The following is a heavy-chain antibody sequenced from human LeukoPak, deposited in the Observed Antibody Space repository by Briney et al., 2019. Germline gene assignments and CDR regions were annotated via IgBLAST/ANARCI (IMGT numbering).Heavy chain of an antibody. CDR1: GVSISSGGYY. CDR3: ARERRQLVVYPYYYHGMDV. CDR2: IYYSGST. Sequence: SETLSLTCTVSGVSISSGGYYWSWIRQHPGKGLEWIGYIYYSGSTYYNPSLKSRVTISVDTSKNQFFLKLSSVTAADTAVYYCARERRQLVVYPYYYHGMDVWGQGTTVTVSS. J-gene: IGHJ6*02. V-gene: IGHV4-31*03. D-gene: IGHD6-6*01.